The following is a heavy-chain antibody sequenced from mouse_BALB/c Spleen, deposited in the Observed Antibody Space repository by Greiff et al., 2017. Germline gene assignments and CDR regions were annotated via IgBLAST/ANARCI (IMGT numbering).Heavy chain of an antibody. V-gene: IGHV14-1*02. CDR3: ARGDGNHLAY. D-gene: IGHD2-1*01. J-gene: IGHJ3*01. Sequence: VQLKESGAELVRPGALVKLSCKASGFNIKDYYMHWVKQRPEQGLEWIGWIDPENGNTIYDPKFQGKASITADTSSNTAYLQLSSLTSEDTAVYYCARGDGNHLAYWGQGTLVTVSA. CDR2: IDPENGNT. CDR1: GFNIKDYY.